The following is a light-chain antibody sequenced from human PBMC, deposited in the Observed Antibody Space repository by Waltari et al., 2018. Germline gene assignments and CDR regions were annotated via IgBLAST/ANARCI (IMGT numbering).Light chain of an antibody. CDR1: SSDVGGSAY. Sequence: QSALTQPPSVSGPPGQSVTIPCTGTSSDVGGSAYVSWYQHHPGKAPKLMICDVTKRPSGVPDRFSGSKSGNTASLTISGLQAEDEAYYYCCSYAGSYTHVVFGGGTKLTVL. CDR2: DVT. V-gene: IGLV2-11*01. J-gene: IGLJ2*01. CDR3: CSYAGSYTHVV.